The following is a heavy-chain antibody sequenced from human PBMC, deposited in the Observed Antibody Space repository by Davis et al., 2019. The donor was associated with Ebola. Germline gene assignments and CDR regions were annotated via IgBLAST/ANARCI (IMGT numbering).Heavy chain of an antibody. Sequence: GESLKISCKDSGNTFTSHWIGWVRPVSGRGLEWMGIIYPRESDTRCCRSFRGQVTNSADKSSKTAFLQWSSLKASDTAMYYCASLRRTIPGMKDGYEIWGQGTMVTVSS. CDR2: IYPRESDT. CDR3: ASLRRTIPGMKDGYEI. V-gene: IGHV5-51*01. CDR1: GNTFTSHW. D-gene: IGHD1-14*01. J-gene: IGHJ3*02.